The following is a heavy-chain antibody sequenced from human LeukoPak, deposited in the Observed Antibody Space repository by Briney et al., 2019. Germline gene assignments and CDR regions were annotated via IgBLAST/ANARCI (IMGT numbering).Heavy chain of an antibody. CDR1: GLTFFTYA. CDR2: ISYDGSDK. D-gene: IGHD2-15*01. CDR3: AKDVPHLYCSGGSCYDPRYGVDY. Sequence: GGTLRLSCAASGLTFFTYAMHWVRQAPGKGLEWGAVISYDGSDKYYSDSVKGRFTISRDNSKNTLYLQMNSLRAEDTAVYYCAKDVPHLYCSGGSCYDPRYGVDYWGQGTLVTVSS. V-gene: IGHV3-30*04. J-gene: IGHJ4*02.